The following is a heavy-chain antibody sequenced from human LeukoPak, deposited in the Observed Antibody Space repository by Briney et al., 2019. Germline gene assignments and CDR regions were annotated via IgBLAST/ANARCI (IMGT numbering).Heavy chain of an antibody. CDR3: ATPLVVVPADSRVGLGYYYYGMDV. J-gene: IGHJ6*02. CDR1: GFTFSSFG. D-gene: IGHD2-2*01. V-gene: IGHV1-46*01. CDR2: INPSGGST. Sequence: PGRSLRLSCPASGFTFSSFGMHWVRQAPGQGLEWMGIINPSGGSTGYAQKFQGRVTMTRDTSTSTVYMELSSLRSEDTAVYYCATPLVVVPADSRVGLGYYYYGMDVWGQGTTVTVSS.